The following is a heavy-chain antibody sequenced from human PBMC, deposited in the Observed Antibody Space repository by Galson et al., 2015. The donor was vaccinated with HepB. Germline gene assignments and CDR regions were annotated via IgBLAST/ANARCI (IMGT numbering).Heavy chain of an antibody. CDR1: GFTFNNNA. CDR2: ITRSGNST. CDR3: AKTYNSAWYVSSFDY. Sequence: SLRLSCAASGFTFNNNAMSWVRQAPGKGLEWVSGITRSGNSTHYADFVKGRFTISRDNSKNTLYLQMNTLRADDTAIYYCAKTYNSAWYVSSFDYWGQGTLVTVSA. V-gene: IGHV3-23*01. D-gene: IGHD6-19*01. J-gene: IGHJ4*02.